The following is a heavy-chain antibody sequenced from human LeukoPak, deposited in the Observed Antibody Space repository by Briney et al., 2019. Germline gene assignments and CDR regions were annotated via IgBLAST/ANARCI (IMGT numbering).Heavy chain of an antibody. J-gene: IGHJ5*02. CDR1: GYSISSGYY. V-gene: IGHV4-38-2*01. Sequence: SETLSLTCAVSGYSISSGYYWGWIRQPPGKGLEWIGSIYHSGSTYYNPSLKSRVTISVDTSKNQFSLMLSSVTAADTAVYYCAKGYYDFWSGYYNWFDPWGQGTLVTVSS. CDR2: IYHSGST. D-gene: IGHD3-3*01. CDR3: AKGYYDFWSGYYNWFDP.